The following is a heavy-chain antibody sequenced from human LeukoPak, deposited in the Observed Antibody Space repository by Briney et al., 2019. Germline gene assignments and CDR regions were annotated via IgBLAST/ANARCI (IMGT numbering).Heavy chain of an antibody. D-gene: IGHD5-12*01. J-gene: IGHJ4*02. CDR3: AKDRGYSGYDWEGVFDY. CDR2: IRYDGSNK. V-gene: IGHV3-30*02. CDR1: GFTFSSYG. Sequence: PGGSLRLSCAASGFTFSSYGMHWVRQAPGKGLEWVAFIRYDGSNKYYADSVKGRFTISRDNSKNTPYLQMNSLRAEDTAVYYCAKDRGYSGYDWEGVFDYWGQGTLVTVSS.